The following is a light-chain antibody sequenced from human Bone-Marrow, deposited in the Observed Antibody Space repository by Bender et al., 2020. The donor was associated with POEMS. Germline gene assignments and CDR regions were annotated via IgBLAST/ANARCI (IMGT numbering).Light chain of an antibody. CDR3: CSYAGSSTFVV. Sequence: QSALTQPRSVSGPPGQSVSISCTGTSSDVGLYNYVSWYQQHPGKAPKLIIYDVTKRPSGVPDRFSGSKSGNTASLTISGLQAEDEADYYCCSYAGSSTFVVFGGGTKLTVL. CDR1: SSDVGLYNY. V-gene: IGLV2-11*01. CDR2: DVT. J-gene: IGLJ2*01.